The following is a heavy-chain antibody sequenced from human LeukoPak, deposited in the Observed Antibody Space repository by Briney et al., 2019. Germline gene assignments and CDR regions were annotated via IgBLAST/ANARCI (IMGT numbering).Heavy chain of an antibody. V-gene: IGHV3-74*01. CDR3: ARGGYGYNHFDY. Sequence: GGSLRLSCAASGFTFSSYWMHWVRQAPGKGLVWVSRINSDGSSTSYADSVKGRFTISRDNAKNSLYLQMNSLRAEDTAVYYCARGGYGYNHFDYWGQGTLVTASS. CDR2: INSDGSST. CDR1: GFTFSSYW. J-gene: IGHJ4*02. D-gene: IGHD5-24*01.